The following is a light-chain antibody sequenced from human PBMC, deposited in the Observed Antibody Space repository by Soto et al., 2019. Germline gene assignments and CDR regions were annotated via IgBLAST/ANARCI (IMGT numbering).Light chain of an antibody. CDR1: SSNIGSNT. J-gene: IGLJ2*01. V-gene: IGLV1-44*01. CDR2: SNN. Sequence: SVLTQPPSASGTPGQRVTISCSGGSSNIGSNTVNWYQHRPGAAPKLLIYSNNQRPSGVPDRFSGSQAGTSGSLVISGLQSEDEADYYCAAWDDRPNGYVLFVGGTKLTVL. CDR3: AAWDDRPNGYVL.